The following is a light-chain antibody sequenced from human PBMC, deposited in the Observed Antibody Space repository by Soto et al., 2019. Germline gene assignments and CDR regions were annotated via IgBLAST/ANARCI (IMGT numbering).Light chain of an antibody. J-gene: IGKJ1*01. CDR2: DAS. CDR3: QQYGGSPRT. V-gene: IGKV3-20*01. CDR1: QSVSSGY. Sequence: EIVLKQSPGTLSLSPGERGTLSCRASQSVSSGYLAWYQQKPGQAPRLLIYDASSRATGIPDRFSGSGSGTDFTLTISRLEPEDFAVYYGQQYGGSPRTFGQGTKVEIK.